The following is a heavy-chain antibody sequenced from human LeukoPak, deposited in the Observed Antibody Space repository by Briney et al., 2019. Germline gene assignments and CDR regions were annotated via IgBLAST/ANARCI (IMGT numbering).Heavy chain of an antibody. Sequence: SSVEVSCKASGGTFSSYAISWVRQAPGQGLEWMGRIIPIFGTANYAQKFQGRVTITTDESTSTAYMELSSLRSEDTAVYYCARETTEYSSGWYKVEGYFDYWGQGTLVTVSS. CDR1: GGTFSSYA. V-gene: IGHV1-69*05. CDR3: ARETTEYSSGWYKVEGYFDY. J-gene: IGHJ4*02. D-gene: IGHD6-19*01. CDR2: IIPIFGTA.